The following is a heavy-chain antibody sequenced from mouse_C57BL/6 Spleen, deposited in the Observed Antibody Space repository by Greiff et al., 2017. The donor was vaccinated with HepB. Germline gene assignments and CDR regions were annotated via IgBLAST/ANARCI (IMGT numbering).Heavy chain of an antibody. V-gene: IGHV1-82*01. CDR1: GYAFSSSW. D-gene: IGHD1-1*01. J-gene: IGHJ2*01. CDR2: IYPGDGDT. Sequence: QVQLQQSGPELVKPGASVKISCKASGYAFSSSWMNWVKQRPGKGLEWIGRIYPGDGDTNYNGKFKGKATLTADKSSSTAYMQLSSLTSEDSAVYFCARLVVAFDYWGQGTTLTVSS. CDR3: ARLVVAFDY.